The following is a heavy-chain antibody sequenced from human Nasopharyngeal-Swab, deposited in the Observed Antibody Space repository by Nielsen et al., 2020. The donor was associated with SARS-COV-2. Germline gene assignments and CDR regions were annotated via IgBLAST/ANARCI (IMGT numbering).Heavy chain of an antibody. CDR3: ARAVAGTPTSKYYFDY. D-gene: IGHD6-19*01. J-gene: IGHJ4*02. Sequence: SETLSLTCAVYGGSFSGYYWNWIRQAPGKGLEWIGEINHSGSTNYNPSPKSRVTISVDTSKNQFSLKLSSVTAADTAVYYCARAVAGTPTSKYYFDYWGQGTLVTVSS. CDR2: INHSGST. CDR1: GGSFSGYY. V-gene: IGHV4-34*01.